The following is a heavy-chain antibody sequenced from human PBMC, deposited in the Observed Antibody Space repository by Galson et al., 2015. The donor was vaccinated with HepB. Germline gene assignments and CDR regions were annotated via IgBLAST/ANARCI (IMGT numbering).Heavy chain of an antibody. CDR2: ISTSNGDT. J-gene: IGHJ4*02. V-gene: IGHV1-18*01. Sequence: SVKVSCKASGSTFTSYVITWVRQAPGQGLEWMGRISTSNGDTKYAQKLQGRVTMTTDTSTSTAYLELRSLQSDDTAVYYCARGSSGADYWGQGSLVTVSS. CDR1: GSTFTSYV. CDR3: ARGSSGADY. D-gene: IGHD6-25*01.